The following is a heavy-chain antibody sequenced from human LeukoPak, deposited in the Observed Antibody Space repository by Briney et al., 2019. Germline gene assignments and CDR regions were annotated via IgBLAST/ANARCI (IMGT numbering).Heavy chain of an antibody. V-gene: IGHV3-74*01. Sequence: GGSLRLSCTASGFTFTSNWLHWVRQAPGKGLMWVSRINGDGTTPRDADSVKGRFTTSRDNAKNTLFLQMNSLRAEDTAVYYCASYPRTGYPLWGQGTLVTVSS. CDR1: GFTFTSNW. D-gene: IGHD3/OR15-3a*01. J-gene: IGHJ4*02. CDR2: INGDGTTP. CDR3: ASYPRTGYPL.